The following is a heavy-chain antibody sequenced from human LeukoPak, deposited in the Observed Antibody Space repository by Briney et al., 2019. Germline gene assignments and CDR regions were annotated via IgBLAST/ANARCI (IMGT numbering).Heavy chain of an antibody. CDR3: ARERRWLQSDAFDI. J-gene: IGHJ3*02. CDR2: IYYSGST. D-gene: IGHD5-24*01. CDR1: GGSISSYY. V-gene: IGHV4-59*01. Sequence: ASETLSLTGTVSGGSISSYYWSWIRQPPGKGLEWIGYIYYSGSTNYNPSLKSRVTISVDTSKDQFSLKLSSVTAADTAVYYCARERRWLQSDAFDIWGQGTMVTVSS.